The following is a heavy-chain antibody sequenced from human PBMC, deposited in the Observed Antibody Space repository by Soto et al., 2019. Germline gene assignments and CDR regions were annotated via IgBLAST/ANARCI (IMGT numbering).Heavy chain of an antibody. D-gene: IGHD2-21*01. CDR3: ARLGWGNGDSDY. J-gene: IGHJ4*02. V-gene: IGHV4-39*01. Sequence: QLQLHESGPGLMKSSETLSLTCTVSGGSISKSNYFWGWIRQAPGKGLEWIARILYTGTTSYNSSRKSRVAISVDTSKNQFSLKLNSVTAADTAVYYCARLGWGNGDSDYWGQGTMVTVSS. CDR1: GGSISKSNYF. CDR2: ILYTGTT.